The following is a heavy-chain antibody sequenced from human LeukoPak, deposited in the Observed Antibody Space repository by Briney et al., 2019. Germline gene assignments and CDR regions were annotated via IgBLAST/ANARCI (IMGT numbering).Heavy chain of an antibody. Sequence: SETLSLTCTVSGGSISGNSWSWIRQSPGKGLEWIGQIPYSGSTNYNPSLKSRVTISVAMSKNQFSLRLNSVTAADTAVYYCARGGSTNWSLDYWGQGTLVTVSS. CDR2: IPYSGST. CDR3: ARGGSTNWSLDY. J-gene: IGHJ4*02. D-gene: IGHD2-15*01. CDR1: GGSISGNS. V-gene: IGHV4-59*01.